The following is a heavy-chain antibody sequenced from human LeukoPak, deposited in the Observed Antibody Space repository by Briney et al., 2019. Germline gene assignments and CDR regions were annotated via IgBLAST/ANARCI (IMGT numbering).Heavy chain of an antibody. CDR3: AKDPSDLGGSGSNNYFDC. J-gene: IGHJ4*02. Sequence: PGGSLRLSCAASGFTFSSYDMSWVRKAPGKGLEWVSGITYSSGYTYYADSVKGRFTISRDNSRNTLYLQMNSLRAEDTAVYYCAKDPSDLGGSGSNNYFDCWGQGTLVTVSS. CDR1: GFTFSSYD. V-gene: IGHV3-23*01. D-gene: IGHD3-10*01. CDR2: ITYSSGYT.